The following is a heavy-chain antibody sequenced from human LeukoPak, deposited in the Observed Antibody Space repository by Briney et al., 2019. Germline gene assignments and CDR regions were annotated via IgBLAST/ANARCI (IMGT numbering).Heavy chain of an antibody. Sequence: GGSLRLSCAASGFTFSSYSMNWVRQAPGKGVEWVSSISSSSSYIYYADSVKGRFTISRDNAKNSLYLQMNSLRAEDTAVYYCARGITYYYDSSGYYYGYWGQGTLVTVSS. D-gene: IGHD3-22*01. V-gene: IGHV3-21*01. CDR1: GFTFSSYS. CDR3: ARGITYYYDSSGYYYGY. CDR2: ISSSSSYI. J-gene: IGHJ4*02.